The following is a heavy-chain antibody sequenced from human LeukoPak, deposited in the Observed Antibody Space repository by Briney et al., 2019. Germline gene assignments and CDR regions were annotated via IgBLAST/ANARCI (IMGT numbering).Heavy chain of an antibody. V-gene: IGHV4-4*07. CDR3: ARAPLRYCSGGSCYSDFDY. CDR2: IYTSGST. D-gene: IGHD2-15*01. J-gene: IGHJ4*02. CDR1: GGSINSHY. Sequence: PSETLSLTCTVSGGSINSHYWSWIRQPAGKGLEWIGRIYTSGSTNYNPSLKSRVTISLDKSKNQFSLHLSSVTAAETAVYYCARAPLRYCSGGSCYSDFDYWGQGTLVTVSS.